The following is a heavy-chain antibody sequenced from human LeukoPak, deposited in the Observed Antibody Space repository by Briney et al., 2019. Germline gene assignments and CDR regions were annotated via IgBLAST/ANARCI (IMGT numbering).Heavy chain of an antibody. Sequence: GGSLRLSCAASGFTFSSYAMSWVRQAPGKGLEWVSAISGSDGSTYYADSVKGRFTISRDNSKNTLYLQMNSLRAEDTAVYYCAKDRRLVAGTEYFFGFDYWGQGTLVTVSS. D-gene: IGHD6-19*01. V-gene: IGHV3-23*01. CDR2: ISGSDGST. J-gene: IGHJ4*02. CDR3: AKDRRLVAGTEYFFGFDY. CDR1: GFTFSSYA.